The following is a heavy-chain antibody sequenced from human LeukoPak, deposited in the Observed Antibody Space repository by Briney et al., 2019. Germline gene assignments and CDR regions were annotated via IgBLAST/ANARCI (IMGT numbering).Heavy chain of an antibody. Sequence: SETLSLTCAVSGGSFSGYYWSWIRQPPGKGLEWIGEINHSGSTNYNPSLKSRVTISVDTSKNQFSLKLSSVTAADTSVYYCARGRGIAVARWFDPWGQGTLVTVSS. CDR1: GGSFSGYY. D-gene: IGHD6-13*01. CDR2: INHSGST. V-gene: IGHV4-34*01. CDR3: ARGRGIAVARWFDP. J-gene: IGHJ5*02.